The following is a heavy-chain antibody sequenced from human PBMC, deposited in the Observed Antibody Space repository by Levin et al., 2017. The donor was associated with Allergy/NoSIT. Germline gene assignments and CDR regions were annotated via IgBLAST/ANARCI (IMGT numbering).Heavy chain of an antibody. CDR1: GGSISSSSYY. V-gene: IGHV4-39*07. CDR3: ARYPAIGDYGAFDI. CDR2: IYYSGST. Sequence: SETLSLTCTVSGGSISSSSYYWGWIRQPPGKGLEWIGSIYYSGSTYYNPSLKSRVTISVDTSKNQFSLKLSSVTAADTAVYYCARYPAIGDYGAFDIWGQGTMVTVSS. D-gene: IGHD4-17*01. J-gene: IGHJ3*02.